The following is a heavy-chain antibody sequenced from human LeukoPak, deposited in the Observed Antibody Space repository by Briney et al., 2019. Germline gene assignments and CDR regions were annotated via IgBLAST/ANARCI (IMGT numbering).Heavy chain of an antibody. CDR1: GGTFSSYA. Sequence: ASVKVSCKASGGTFSSYAISWVRQAPGQGLEWMGIINPSGGSTSYAQKFQGRVTMTRDTSTSTVYMELSSLRSEDTAVYYCARARQWLVKGWFDPWGQGTLVTVSS. J-gene: IGHJ5*02. CDR3: ARARQWLVKGWFDP. D-gene: IGHD6-19*01. CDR2: INPSGGST. V-gene: IGHV1-46*01.